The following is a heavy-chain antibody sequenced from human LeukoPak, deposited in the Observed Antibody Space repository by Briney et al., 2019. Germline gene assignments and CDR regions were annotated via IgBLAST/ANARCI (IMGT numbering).Heavy chain of an antibody. Sequence: PSETLSLTCAVSGYSISSGYYWGWIRQSPGKGLEWIGSIYHSGSTYYNPSLKSRVTISVDTSKNQFSLKLSSVTAADTAVYYCARVGYYDSRGYFDYWGQGTLVTVSS. CDR2: IYHSGST. CDR3: ARVGYYDSRGYFDY. J-gene: IGHJ4*02. V-gene: IGHV4-38-2*01. D-gene: IGHD3-22*01. CDR1: GYSISSGYY.